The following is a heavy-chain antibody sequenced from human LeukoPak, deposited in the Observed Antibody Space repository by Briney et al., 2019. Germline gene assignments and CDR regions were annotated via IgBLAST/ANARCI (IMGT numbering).Heavy chain of an antibody. V-gene: IGHV4-61*02. CDR1: GGSISSGSYY. CDR2: IYTSGST. Sequence: SQTLSLTCTVSGGSISSGSYYWSWIRQPAGKGLEWIGRIYTSGSTNYNPSLKSRVTISVDTSKNQSSLKLSSVTAADTAVYYCAREWDYGSGSYYKNYFDYWGQGTLVTVSS. D-gene: IGHD3-10*01. J-gene: IGHJ4*02. CDR3: AREWDYGSGSYYKNYFDY.